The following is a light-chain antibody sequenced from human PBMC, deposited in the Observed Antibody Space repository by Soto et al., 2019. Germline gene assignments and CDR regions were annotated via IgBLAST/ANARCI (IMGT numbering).Light chain of an antibody. CDR3: ASHAGRKNII. CDR1: SSDIGGYTD. J-gene: IGLJ2*01. V-gene: IGLV2-8*01. Sequence: QSALTQPPSASGSPGRSVTISCTGTSSDIGGYTDVSWYQQHPGKAPKLMIYEVNKRPSGVPDRFSGSKSGNTASLTVSGLQAEDEADYYCASHAGRKNIIFGGGTKLTVL. CDR2: EVN.